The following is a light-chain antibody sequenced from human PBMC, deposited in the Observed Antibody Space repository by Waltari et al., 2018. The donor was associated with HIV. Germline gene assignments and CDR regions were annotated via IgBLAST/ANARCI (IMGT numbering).Light chain of an antibody. CDR3: QSYDSRNHVV. J-gene: IGLJ2*01. V-gene: IGLV6-57*03. CDR2: EDN. Sequence: NFMLTQPHSVSESPGKTVTISCTRSSGSLASNYVQWYQQRPGSAPTTMIYEDNQRPSGVPDQFSGSIDSSSNAASLTIAGLKTEDEGDYYCQSYDSRNHVVFGGGTKLTVL. CDR1: SGSLASNY.